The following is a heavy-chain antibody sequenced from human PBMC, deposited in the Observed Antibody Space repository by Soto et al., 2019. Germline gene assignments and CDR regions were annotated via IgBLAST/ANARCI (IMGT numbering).Heavy chain of an antibody. CDR2: IGTAGDT. Sequence: GGSLRLSCAASGFTFSSYDMHCVRQATGKGLEWVSAIGTAGDTYYPGSVKSRFTISRENSKNSLYLQMNSLIAGDTAVYYCARVGQYYGMDVWGPGTTVTVSS. D-gene: IGHD4-4*01. CDR1: GFTFSSYD. CDR3: ARVGQYYGMDV. J-gene: IGHJ6*02. V-gene: IGHV3-13*01.